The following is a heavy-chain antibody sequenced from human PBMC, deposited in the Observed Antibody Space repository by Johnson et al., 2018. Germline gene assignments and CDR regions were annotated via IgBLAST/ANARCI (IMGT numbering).Heavy chain of an antibody. CDR3: ARGFEDYYDSSGYPYLDV. Sequence: QVQLVQSGAEVKKPGASVKVSCKASGYTFTSYDINWVRQATGQGLEWMGWMNHNSGNKGYAQKFQGSVTMTRNTSIRTAYMELSSLRSEDTAVYYCARGFEDYYDSSGYPYLDVWGQGTTVTVSS. D-gene: IGHD3-22*01. CDR1: GYTFTSYD. CDR2: MNHNSGNK. V-gene: IGHV1-8*01. J-gene: IGHJ6*02.